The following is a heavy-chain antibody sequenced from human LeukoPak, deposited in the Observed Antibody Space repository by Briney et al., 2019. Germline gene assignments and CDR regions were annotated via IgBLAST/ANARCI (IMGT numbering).Heavy chain of an antibody. CDR2: ISAHNGNT. J-gene: IGHJ5*02. Sequence: ASVKVSCKASGYTFTSYGVSWVRQAPGQGLEWMGWISAHNGNTNYAQKLQGRVTMTTDTSTSTAYMELRSLRSDDTAVYYCARDKLSLPRGFDPWGQGTLVTVSS. CDR1: GYTFTSYG. D-gene: IGHD1-7*01. CDR3: ARDKLSLPRGFDP. V-gene: IGHV1-18*01.